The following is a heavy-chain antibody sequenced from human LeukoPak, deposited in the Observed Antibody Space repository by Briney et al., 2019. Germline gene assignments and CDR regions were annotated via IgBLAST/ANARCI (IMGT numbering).Heavy chain of an antibody. J-gene: IGHJ4*02. CDR1: GGTFSSYA. V-gene: IGHV1-2*02. CDR3: ARVAYCSSTSCYRNDY. D-gene: IGHD2-2*02. CDR2: INPNSGGS. Sequence: GASVKVSCKASGGTFSSYAISWVRQAPGQGLEWMGWINPNSGGSNYAQKFQGRVTMTRDTSIITAYMELSRLRSDVTPVYYCARVAYCSSTSCYRNDYWGQGTLVTVSS.